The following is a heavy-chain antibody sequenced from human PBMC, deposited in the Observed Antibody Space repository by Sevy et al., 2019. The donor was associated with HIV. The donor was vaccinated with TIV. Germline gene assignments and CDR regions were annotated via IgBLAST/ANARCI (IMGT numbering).Heavy chain of an antibody. CDR1: GYTFSDYY. CDR3: ARLTTRPTSDLYGMDV. CDR2: INPNDGVT. J-gene: IGHJ6*02. V-gene: IGHV1-2*02. Sequence: ASVKVSCKASGYTFSDYYIHWVRQAPGQGLEWMAWINPNDGVTHYAQSFQGGVTLTSDTSVSTAYMEMRGLRYDDTAIYYCARLTTRPTSDLYGMDVWGQGTPVTVSS. D-gene: IGHD4-17*01.